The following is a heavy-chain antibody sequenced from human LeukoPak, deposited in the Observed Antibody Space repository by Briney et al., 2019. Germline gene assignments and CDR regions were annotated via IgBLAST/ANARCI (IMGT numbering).Heavy chain of an antibody. D-gene: IGHD6-19*01. Sequence: ASVTVSFTASGYTYTSYGISWVRQAPGQGLEWMGWISAYNGNTNYAQKLQGRVTMTTDTSTSTAYMELRSLRSDDTAVYYCARVVAVAGIGLNWFDPWGQGTLVTVSS. V-gene: IGHV1-18*01. J-gene: IGHJ5*02. CDR2: ISAYNGNT. CDR3: ARVVAVAGIGLNWFDP. CDR1: GYTYTSYG.